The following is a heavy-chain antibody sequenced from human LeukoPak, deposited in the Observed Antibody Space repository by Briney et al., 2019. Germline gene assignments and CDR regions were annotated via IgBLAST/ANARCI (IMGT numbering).Heavy chain of an antibody. CDR2: IRYDGSNK. V-gene: IGHV3-30*02. J-gene: IGHJ4*02. D-gene: IGHD3-22*01. Sequence: PGGSLRLSCAASGFTFSSSGVHWVRQAPGKGLEWVAFIRYDGSNKYYADSVKGRFTISRDNSKNTLYLQMNSLRAEDTAVYYCAKDDHDSSGPGDYWGQGTLVTVSS. CDR1: GFTFSSSG. CDR3: AKDDHDSSGPGDY.